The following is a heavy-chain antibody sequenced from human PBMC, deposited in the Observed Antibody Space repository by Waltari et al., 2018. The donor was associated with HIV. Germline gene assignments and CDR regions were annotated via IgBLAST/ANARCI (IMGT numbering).Heavy chain of an antibody. CDR2: IYYSGHT. V-gene: IGHV4-59*01. Sequence: QVHLQESGPGLVKPSETLSLTCTVSGGSISSYYWTWIRQPPGKGLEWIGYIYYSGHTNYSPALRSRVTISVDTSKNQFSLNLTSLTAADTAIYYCARDPAIAPSGVGVFDIWGQGTLVTVSS. J-gene: IGHJ3*02. CDR3: ARDPAIAPSGVGVFDI. CDR1: GGSISSYY. D-gene: IGHD6-13*01.